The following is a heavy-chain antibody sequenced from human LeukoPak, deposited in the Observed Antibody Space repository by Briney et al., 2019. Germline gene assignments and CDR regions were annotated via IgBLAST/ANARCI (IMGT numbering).Heavy chain of an antibody. V-gene: IGHV1-2*06. CDR2: VNPNSGGT. D-gene: IGHD3-3*01. J-gene: IGHJ1*01. Sequence: GASVKVSCKASGYTFTGYYMHWVRQAPRQGLEWMGRVNPNSGGTNYAQKFQGRVTMTRDTSISTAYIELSRLRSDDTAVYYCANDFTVPQIMVIGSNPYFQHWGQGTLVTVSS. CDR1: GYTFTGYY. CDR3: ANDFTVPQIMVIGSNPYFQH.